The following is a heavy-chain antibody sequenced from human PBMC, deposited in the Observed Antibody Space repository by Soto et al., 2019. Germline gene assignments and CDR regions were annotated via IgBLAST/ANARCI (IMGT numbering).Heavy chain of an antibody. CDR3: ATLGSGTNVPY. J-gene: IGHJ4*02. CDR1: GGTFSGYA. CDR2: ISPVFGTT. D-gene: IGHD1-26*01. V-gene: IGHV1-69*13. Sequence: GASVKVSCKASGGTFSGYAISWVRQAPGQGLEWMGEISPVFGTTNYAQKFQGGVTITADESSSTAYMELSSLRSEDTAVYYCATLGSGTNVPYWGQGTLVTVSS.